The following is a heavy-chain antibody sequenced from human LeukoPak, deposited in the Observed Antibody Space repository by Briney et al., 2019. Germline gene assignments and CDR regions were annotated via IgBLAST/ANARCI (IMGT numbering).Heavy chain of an antibody. CDR1: GFTFSDYY. J-gene: IGHJ4*02. V-gene: IGHV3-11*04. Sequence: VGSLRPSFPASGFTFSDYYMSLIRQAPRKGLEVVSYNNSSGSTISYSDSVKGRFTISRDNAKNSLYLQMNRLRAEDTAVYYCARRQRQAGVDYWGQGTMVSVSS. CDR2: NNSSGSTI. CDR3: ARRQRQAGVDY. D-gene: IGHD5-24*01.